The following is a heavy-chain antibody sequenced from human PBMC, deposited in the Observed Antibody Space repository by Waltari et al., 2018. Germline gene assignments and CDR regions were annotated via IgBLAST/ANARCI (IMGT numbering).Heavy chain of an antibody. CDR3: ARVPLPWYLDY. CDR1: GFTVSNNY. J-gene: IGHJ4*02. Sequence: EVQLVESGGGLIQPGGSLRLSCEVSGFTVSNNYIGWVRQAPGKGLEWVANINQDGNGLHYVDSVRGRFTISRDNAKNSMFLQMNSLRAEDTAVYYCARVPLPWYLDYWGQGTLVTVSS. V-gene: IGHV3-7*01. CDR2: INQDGNGL.